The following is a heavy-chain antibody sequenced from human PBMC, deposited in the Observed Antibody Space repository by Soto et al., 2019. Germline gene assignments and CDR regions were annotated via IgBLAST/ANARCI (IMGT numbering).Heavy chain of an antibody. Sequence: SVKVSCKASGYTIFTYDISCVRKDPRQGLEWMGWISTYSGDTKYVQKFQGRVTMTTDTSTTTTYLELRSLRSDDTAVYYCARHHGPTTSENWFDPWGQGTLVTVSS. CDR2: ISTYSGDT. V-gene: IGHV1-18*01. CDR3: ARHHGPTTSENWFDP. D-gene: IGHD5-12*01. CDR1: GYTIFTYD. J-gene: IGHJ5*02.